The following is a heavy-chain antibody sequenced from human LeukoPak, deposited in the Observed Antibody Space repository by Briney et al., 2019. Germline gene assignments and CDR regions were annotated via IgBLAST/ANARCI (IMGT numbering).Heavy chain of an antibody. CDR1: GFTVSSNY. Sequence: GGSLRLSCAASGFTVSSNYMSWVRQAPGKGLEWVSVIYSGGSTYYADSVKGRFTISRDNSKNTLYLRMNSLRAEDTAVYYCARIDSSGYYPYYYYYMDVWGKGTTVTVSS. V-gene: IGHV3-66*02. J-gene: IGHJ6*03. D-gene: IGHD3-22*01. CDR3: ARIDSSGYYPYYYYYMDV. CDR2: IYSGGST.